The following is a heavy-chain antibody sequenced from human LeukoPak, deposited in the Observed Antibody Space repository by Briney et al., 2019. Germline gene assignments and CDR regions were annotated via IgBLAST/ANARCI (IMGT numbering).Heavy chain of an antibody. V-gene: IGHV3-49*04. D-gene: IGHD3-10*01. CDR1: GFTFGDYA. Sequence: PGRSLRLSCTASGFTFGDYAMSWVRQAPGKGLEWVGFIRSKAYGGTTEYAASVKGRFTISRDDSKSIAYLQMNSLKTEDTAVYYCTRVQYYYGSGSYYLDYWGQGTLVTVSS. J-gene: IGHJ4*02. CDR2: IRSKAYGGTT. CDR3: TRVQYYYGSGSYYLDY.